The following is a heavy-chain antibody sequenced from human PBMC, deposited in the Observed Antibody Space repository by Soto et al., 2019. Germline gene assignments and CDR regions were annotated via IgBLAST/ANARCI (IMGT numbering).Heavy chain of an antibody. Sequence: QVQLQQWGAGLLKPSETLSLTCAVYGGSFSGYYWSWIRQPPGKGLEWIGEINHSGSTNYNPSLKSRVSISVDTSKNQFSLELSSVTAADTAVYYCARLYYYDSSADHGMDVWGQGTTVTVSS. V-gene: IGHV4-34*01. CDR3: ARLYYYDSSADHGMDV. CDR1: GGSFSGYY. J-gene: IGHJ6*02. CDR2: INHSGST. D-gene: IGHD3-22*01.